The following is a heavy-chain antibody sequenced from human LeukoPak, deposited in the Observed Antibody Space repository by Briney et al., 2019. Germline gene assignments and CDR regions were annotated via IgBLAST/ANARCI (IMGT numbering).Heavy chain of an antibody. J-gene: IGHJ2*01. V-gene: IGHV4-61*01. CDR3: ASEEGGDYAGRGYWYFDL. CDR2: IYYSGST. CDR1: GYTISSGYY. Sequence: SETLSLTCAVSGYTISSGYYRSWTRQPPGKGLEWIGYIYYSGSTNYNPSLKSRVTISVDTSKNQFSLKLSSVTAAATAVYYCASEEGGDYAGRGYWYFDLWGRGTLVTVSS. D-gene: IGHD2-21*02.